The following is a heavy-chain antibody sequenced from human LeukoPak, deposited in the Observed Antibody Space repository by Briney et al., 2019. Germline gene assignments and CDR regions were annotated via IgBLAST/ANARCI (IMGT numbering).Heavy chain of an antibody. CDR1: GFTFSSYS. V-gene: IGHV3-48*01. D-gene: IGHD5-18*01. Sequence: GGSLRLSCAASGFTFSSYSMNWVRQAPGKGLEWVSYISSSSSTIYYADSVKSRFTISRDNAKNSLYLQMNSLRAEDTAVYYCARAGGYSYGYVDAFDIWGQGTMVTVSS. CDR2: ISSSSSTI. J-gene: IGHJ3*02. CDR3: ARAGGYSYGYVDAFDI.